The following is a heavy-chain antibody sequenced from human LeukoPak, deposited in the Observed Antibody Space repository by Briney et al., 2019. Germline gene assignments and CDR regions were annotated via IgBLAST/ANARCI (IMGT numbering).Heavy chain of an antibody. Sequence: GASVKVSCKASGYTFTSYGISWVRQAPGQGLEWMGWISAYNGNTNYAQKLRGRVTMTTDTSTSTAYMELRSLRSDDTAVYYCARDRRLQGGIVVVPAAMDYWGQGTLVTVSS. V-gene: IGHV1-18*01. J-gene: IGHJ4*02. CDR2: ISAYNGNT. CDR1: GYTFTSYG. D-gene: IGHD2-2*01. CDR3: ARDRRLQGGIVVVPAAMDY.